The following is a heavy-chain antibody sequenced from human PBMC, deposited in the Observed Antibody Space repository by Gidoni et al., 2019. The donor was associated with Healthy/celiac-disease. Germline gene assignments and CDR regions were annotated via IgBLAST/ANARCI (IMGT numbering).Heavy chain of an antibody. Sequence: EVQLVESGGGLVKPGGSLRLSCPASGFTFSSYSMNWVRQAPGKGLEWVSSISSSSSYIYYADSVKGRFTISRDNAKNSLYLQMNSLRAEDTAVYYCARDLTIFGVVDALYYYGMDVWGQGTTVTVSS. D-gene: IGHD3-3*01. J-gene: IGHJ6*02. CDR3: ARDLTIFGVVDALYYYGMDV. CDR2: ISSSSSYI. CDR1: GFTFSSYS. V-gene: IGHV3-21*01.